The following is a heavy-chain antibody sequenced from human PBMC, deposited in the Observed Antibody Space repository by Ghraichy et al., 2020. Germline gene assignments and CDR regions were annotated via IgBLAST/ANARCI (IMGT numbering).Heavy chain of an antibody. V-gene: IGHV3-23*01. D-gene: IGHD1-26*01. Sequence: GGSLRLSCAASGFTFSSYAMSWVRQAPGKGLEWVSAISGSGGSTYYADSVKGRFTISRDNSKNTLYLQMNSLRAEDTAVYYCAKDGIERGGSPWYFDYWGQGTLVTVSS. J-gene: IGHJ4*02. CDR1: GFTFSSYA. CDR3: AKDGIERGGSPWYFDY. CDR2: ISGSGGST.